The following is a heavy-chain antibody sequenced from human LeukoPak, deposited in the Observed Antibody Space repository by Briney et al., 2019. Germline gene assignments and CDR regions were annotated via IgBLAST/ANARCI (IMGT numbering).Heavy chain of an antibody. CDR3: ARVHGGYNLLSPSFDY. J-gene: IGHJ4*01. D-gene: IGHD5-24*01. CDR1: GGTFTSYA. Sequence: SVKVSCKASGGTFTSYAISWVRQAPGQGLEWMGGIIPIFGTANNAQTSQGRVTITTDGSTSTAYMELSSLRSEHTAVYYCARVHGGYNLLSPSFDYWGQGSLVTVS. V-gene: IGHV1-69*05. CDR2: IIPIFGTA.